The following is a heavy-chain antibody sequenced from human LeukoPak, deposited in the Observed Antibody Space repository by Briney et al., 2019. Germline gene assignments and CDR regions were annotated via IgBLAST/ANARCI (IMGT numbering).Heavy chain of an antibody. CDR2: TYYSGET. D-gene: IGHD3-10*01. V-gene: IGHV4-31*03. CDR3: ARHIGGYYSNNWFDP. CDR1: GGPISSGYY. J-gene: IGHJ5*02. Sequence: SQTLSLTCTVSGGPISSGYYWSWIRQHPTKGLEWIAYTYYSGETYYSPSLKSRVTISVDTAKNQFSLKLNSVTAADTAVYYCARHIGGYYSNNWFDPWGQGTLVTVSS.